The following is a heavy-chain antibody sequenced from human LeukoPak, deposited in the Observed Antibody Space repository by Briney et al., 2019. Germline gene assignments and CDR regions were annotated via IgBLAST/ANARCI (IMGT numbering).Heavy chain of an antibody. J-gene: IGHJ4*02. V-gene: IGHV1-18*01. CDR3: ARDCIGCLGFDY. Sequence: ASVKVSCKASGYTFTSYGISWVRRAPGQGLEWMGWVSAYADDTNYVQKFRGRITMTTDTSTSTAYMELRSLRSDDTAVYYCARDCIGCLGFDYWGQGTLVTVSS. CDR2: VSAYADDT. CDR1: GYTFTSYG. D-gene: IGHD1-26*01.